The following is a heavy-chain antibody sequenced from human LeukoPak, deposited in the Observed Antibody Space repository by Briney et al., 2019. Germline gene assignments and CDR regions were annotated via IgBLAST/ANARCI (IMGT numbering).Heavy chain of an antibody. V-gene: IGHV4-59*02. Sequence: SETLSLTCVVSGGSVSGYYWGWIRQPPGRGLEWIGYVYYSRSTNYNPSFKSRITISVDTSRNLFSLQLSSVTAADTAVYYCARIHRYCSGGACYVLDNWGQGTLVAVSS. CDR3: ARIHRYCSGGACYVLDN. D-gene: IGHD2-15*01. CDR2: VYYSRST. J-gene: IGHJ4*02. CDR1: GGSVSGYY.